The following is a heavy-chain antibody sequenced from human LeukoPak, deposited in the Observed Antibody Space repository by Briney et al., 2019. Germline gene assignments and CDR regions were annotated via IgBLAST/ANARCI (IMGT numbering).Heavy chain of an antibody. V-gene: IGHV3-21*01. CDR3: ARDNEVGYDFWSGYYSSWFDP. CDR2: ISSSSSYI. J-gene: IGHJ5*02. D-gene: IGHD3-3*01. CDR1: GFTFSSYS. Sequence: PGGSLKLSCAASGFTFSSYSMNWVRQAPGKGLEWVSSISSSSSYIYYADSVKGRFTISRDNAKNSLYLQMNSLRAEDTAVYYCARDNEVGYDFWSGYYSSWFDPWGQGTLVTVSS.